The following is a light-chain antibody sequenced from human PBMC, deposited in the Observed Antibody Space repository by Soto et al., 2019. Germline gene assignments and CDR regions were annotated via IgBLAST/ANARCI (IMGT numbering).Light chain of an antibody. CDR3: YSYAGDYTWV. J-gene: IGLJ3*02. V-gene: IGLV2-11*01. CDR2: DVS. CDR1: SSDLGGYNY. Sequence: QSVLTQPRSVSGSPGQSVTISCTGTSSDLGGYNYVSWYQQHPGKAPKLIIYDVSERPSGVPDRFSGSKSGNTASLTISGLQAEDEADYYCYSYAGDYTWVFGGGIKLTVL.